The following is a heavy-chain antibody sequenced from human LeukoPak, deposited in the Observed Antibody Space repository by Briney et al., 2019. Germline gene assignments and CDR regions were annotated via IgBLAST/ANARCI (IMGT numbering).Heavy chain of an antibody. CDR2: ISSSSSYI. CDR3: ARVWYYYDSSGYSTEYFQH. D-gene: IGHD3-22*01. J-gene: IGHJ1*01. Sequence: PGGSLRLSCAASGFTFSSYSMNWVRQAPGKGLERVSSISSSSSYIYYADSVKGRFTISRDNAKNSLYLQMNSLRAEDTAVYYCARVWYYYDSSGYSTEYFQHWGQGTLVTVSS. V-gene: IGHV3-21*01. CDR1: GFTFSSYS.